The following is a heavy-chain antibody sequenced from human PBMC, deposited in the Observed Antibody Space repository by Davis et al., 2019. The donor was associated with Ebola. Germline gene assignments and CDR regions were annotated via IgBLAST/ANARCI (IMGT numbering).Heavy chain of an antibody. CDR2: INPSGGST. CDR3: ARDFRLVDSSGYYYPDAFDI. V-gene: IGHV1-46*01. Sequence: ASVKVSCKASGYTFTGYYMHWVRQAPGQGLEWMGIINPSGGSTSYAQKFQGRVTMTRDTSTSTVYMELSSLRSEDTAVYYCARDFRLVDSSGYYYPDAFDIWGQGTMVTVSS. D-gene: IGHD3-22*01. CDR1: GYTFTGYY. J-gene: IGHJ3*02.